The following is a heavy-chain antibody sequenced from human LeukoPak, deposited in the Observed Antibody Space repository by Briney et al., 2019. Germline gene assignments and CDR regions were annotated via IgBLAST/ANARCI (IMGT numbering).Heavy chain of an antibody. CDR3: ARGEDYVDFGDYFDY. Sequence: GGSLRLFCAASGFSFSYYAMHWVRQAPGKGLEWVPIISYDGRNKYYADSVKGRFTIPRDNSKNTLYLQMNSLRPEDTAVYYCARGEDYVDFGDYFDYWGQGTLVTVSS. CDR2: ISYDGRNK. CDR1: GFSFSYYA. J-gene: IGHJ4*02. V-gene: IGHV3-30*04. D-gene: IGHD4-17*01.